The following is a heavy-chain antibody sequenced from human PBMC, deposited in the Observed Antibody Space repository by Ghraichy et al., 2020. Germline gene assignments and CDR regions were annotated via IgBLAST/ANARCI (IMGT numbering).Heavy chain of an antibody. D-gene: IGHD3-22*01. CDR2: ISAYNGNT. Sequence: ASVKVSCKASGYTFTSYGISWVRQAPGQGLEWMGWISAYNGNTNYAQKLQGRVTMTTDTSTSTAYMELRSLRSDDTAVYYCARETNYYDSSGYYHPLDYWGQGTLVTVSS. V-gene: IGHV1-18*04. J-gene: IGHJ4*02. CDR1: GYTFTSYG. CDR3: ARETNYYDSSGYYHPLDY.